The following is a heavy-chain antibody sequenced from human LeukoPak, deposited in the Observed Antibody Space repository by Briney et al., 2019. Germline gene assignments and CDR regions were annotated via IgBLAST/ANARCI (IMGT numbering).Heavy chain of an antibody. J-gene: IGHJ6*03. V-gene: IGHV1-2*02. CDR2: INPNSGGT. Sequence: ASVKVSCKASGYTFTGYYMHWVRQAPGQGLEWMGWINPNSGGTNYAQKFQGRVTMTRDTSLSTAYMELSRLRSDDTAVYYCASNSGSYPGLYYYYYYMDVWGKGTTVTVSS. D-gene: IGHD1-26*01. CDR1: GYTFTGYY. CDR3: ASNSGSYPGLYYYYYYMDV.